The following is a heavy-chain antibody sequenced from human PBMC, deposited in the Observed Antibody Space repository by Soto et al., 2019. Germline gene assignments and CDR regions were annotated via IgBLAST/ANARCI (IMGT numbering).Heavy chain of an antibody. CDR3: ARIVTYDVWSGNYYYMDV. CDR1: GYTFTSYG. D-gene: IGHD3-3*01. J-gene: IGHJ6*03. Sequence: ASVKVSCKASGYTFTSYGISWVRQAPGQGLEWMGWISAYNGNTNYAQKLQDRVTMTTDTSTSTAYMELRSLRSDDTAVYYCARIVTYDVWSGNYYYMDVWGKGTTVTVSS. V-gene: IGHV1-18*01. CDR2: ISAYNGNT.